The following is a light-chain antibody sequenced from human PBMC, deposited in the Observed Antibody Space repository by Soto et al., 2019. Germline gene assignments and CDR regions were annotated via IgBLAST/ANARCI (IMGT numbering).Light chain of an antibody. CDR3: SAWDDSLDGRL. CDR1: NSSIGAGYD. V-gene: IGLV1-40*01. CDR2: NND. Sequence: QSVLTQPPSVTGAPGQRISISCTGSNSSIGAGYDVHWYQQLPGTAPKLLISNNDQRPSGVPDRFSGSKSVTSASLAISGLQSEDEAHYFCSAWDDSLDGRLFGGGTKVTVL. J-gene: IGLJ3*02.